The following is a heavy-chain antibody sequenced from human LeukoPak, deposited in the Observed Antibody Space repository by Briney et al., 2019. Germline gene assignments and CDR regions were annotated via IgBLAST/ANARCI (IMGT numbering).Heavy chain of an antibody. D-gene: IGHD6-19*01. J-gene: IGHJ4*02. CDR2: ISGSGGST. Sequence: GGSLRLSCAASGFTFSSYAMSWVRQAPGKGLEWVSAISGSGGSTYYADSVKGRFTISRDNPKNTLYLQMNSLRAEETAVYYCAKEGYSSGWQRRNPYFDYWGQGTLVTVSS. CDR1: GFTFSSYA. V-gene: IGHV3-23*01. CDR3: AKEGYSSGWQRRNPYFDY.